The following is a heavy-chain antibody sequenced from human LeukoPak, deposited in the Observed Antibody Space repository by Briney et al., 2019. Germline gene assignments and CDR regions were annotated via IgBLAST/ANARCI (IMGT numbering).Heavy chain of an antibody. D-gene: IGHD3-22*01. CDR3: ARGSYDSSGYYHWYFDL. CDR2: IYYSGST. J-gene: IGHJ2*01. V-gene: IGHV4-30-4*02. Sequence: SETLSLTCTVSGGSISSGDYYWSWIRQPPGKGLEWIGYIYYSGSTYYNPSLKSRVTISVDTSKNQFSLKLSSVTAADTAVYYCARGSYDSSGYYHWYFDLWGRGTLVTVSS. CDR1: GGSISSGDYY.